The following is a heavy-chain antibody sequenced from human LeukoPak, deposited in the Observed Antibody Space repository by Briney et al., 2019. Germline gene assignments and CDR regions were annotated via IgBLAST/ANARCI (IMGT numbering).Heavy chain of an antibody. Sequence: PGRSLRLSCAASGFTFSSYAMHWVRQAPGKGLEWVAVISYDGSNKYYADSVKGRFTTSRDNSKNTLYLQMNSLRAEDTAVYYCARAKYHIVVVTWGYYFDYWGQGTLVTVSS. D-gene: IGHD2-21*02. V-gene: IGHV3-30*04. CDR3: ARAKYHIVVVTWGYYFDY. J-gene: IGHJ4*02. CDR1: GFTFSSYA. CDR2: ISYDGSNK.